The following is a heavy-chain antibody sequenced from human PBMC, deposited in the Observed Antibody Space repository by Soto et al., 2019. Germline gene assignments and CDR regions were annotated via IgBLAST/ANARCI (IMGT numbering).Heavy chain of an antibody. CDR2: VSLTGDRT. Sequence: PGGSLRLSCVSPRFDFSSYEMSWVRQAAGKGLEWVSRVSLTGDRTNYAGSVKGRFTVSRDNFKNALYLEMDSLRPDDTAIYYCARGGGYCTHTSCAIDSWGRGTPVTVSS. CDR1: RFDFSSYE. CDR3: ARGGGYCTHTSCAIDS. D-gene: IGHD2-8*01. V-gene: IGHV3-23*01. J-gene: IGHJ4*02.